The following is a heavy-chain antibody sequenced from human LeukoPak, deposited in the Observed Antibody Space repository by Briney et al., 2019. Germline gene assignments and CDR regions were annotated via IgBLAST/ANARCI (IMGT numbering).Heavy chain of an antibody. CDR2: IYYSGST. CDR1: GGSFSSYY. Sequence: SETLSLTCAVYGGSFSSYYWSWIRQPPGKGLEWIGYIYYSGSTNYNPSLKSRVTISVDTSKNQFSLKLSSVTAADTAVYYCAREGPGDSSGLDYWGQGTLVTVSS. J-gene: IGHJ4*02. D-gene: IGHD6-19*01. CDR3: AREGPGDSSGLDY. V-gene: IGHV4-59*01.